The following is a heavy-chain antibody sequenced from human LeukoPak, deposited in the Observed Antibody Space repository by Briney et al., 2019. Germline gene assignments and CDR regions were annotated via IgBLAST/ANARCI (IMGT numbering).Heavy chain of an antibody. Sequence: GGSLRLSCAASGFTFDDYGMSWVRQAPGKGLEWVSSISSSSSYIYYADSVKGRFTISRDNAKNSLYLQMNSLRAEDTAVYYCARPTVTEYYFDYWGQGTLVTVSS. CDR1: GFTFDDYG. CDR3: ARPTVTEYYFDY. CDR2: ISSSSSYI. D-gene: IGHD4-17*01. V-gene: IGHV3-21*01. J-gene: IGHJ4*02.